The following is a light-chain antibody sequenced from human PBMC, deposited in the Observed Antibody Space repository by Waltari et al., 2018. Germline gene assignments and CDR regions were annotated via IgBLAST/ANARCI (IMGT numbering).Light chain of an antibody. CDR3: QHRHNWPPTFT. J-gene: IGKJ2*01. CDR1: QSVRNY. V-gene: IGKV3-11*01. CDR2: DAS. Sequence: EIVLTQSPATLSLSPGDRATLSCRASQSVRNYLAWYRQKPGQAPRLLIYDASERAPVIPARFSGRGSGTDFTLTISSLEPDDFAVYYCQHRHNWPPTFTFGQGTKLEVK.